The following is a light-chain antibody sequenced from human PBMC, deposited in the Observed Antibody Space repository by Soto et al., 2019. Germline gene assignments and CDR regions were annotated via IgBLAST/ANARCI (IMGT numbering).Light chain of an antibody. CDR3: QQSYSSPPYT. V-gene: IGKV1-39*01. CDR2: GAS. CDR1: QSISTY. J-gene: IGKJ2*01. Sequence: DIQMTQSPSSLSASVGDRVTITCRARQSISTYLNWYQQKPGKAPNLLIYGASRLQSGVPSRFSGSGSGTDFTLTISSLQPEDFATYYCQQSYSSPPYTFGQGTKLEIK.